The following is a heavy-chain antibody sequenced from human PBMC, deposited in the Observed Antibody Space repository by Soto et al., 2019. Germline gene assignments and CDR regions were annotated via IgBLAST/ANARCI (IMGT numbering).Heavy chain of an antibody. D-gene: IGHD5-12*01. CDR2: ISYDGSNK. Sequence: GGSLRLSCAASGFTFSSYGMHWVRQAPGKGLEWVAVISYDGSNKYYADSVKGRFTISRDNSKNTLYLQMNSLRAEDTAVYYCAKAVLGRGYENYYYYYGMDVWGQGTTVTVSS. J-gene: IGHJ6*02. CDR1: GFTFSSYG. CDR3: AKAVLGRGYENYYYYYGMDV. V-gene: IGHV3-30*18.